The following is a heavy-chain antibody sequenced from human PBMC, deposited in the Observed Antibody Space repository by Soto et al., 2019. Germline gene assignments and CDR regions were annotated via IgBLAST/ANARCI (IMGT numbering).Heavy chain of an antibody. J-gene: IGHJ5*02. CDR3: ARDQYSGYDFAL. CDR1: GASVASGSYY. V-gene: IGHV4-30-4*01. Sequence: QVQLRESGPGLVKPSQTLSLTCSVSGASVASGSYYWSWLRQPPGKGLEWIGYIPSRGRPFYNPSLMSRGTISADTSKNQLSLQLTSVTAADTAVYYCARDQYSGYDFALWGQGTLVTVSS. D-gene: IGHD5-12*01. CDR2: IPSRGRP.